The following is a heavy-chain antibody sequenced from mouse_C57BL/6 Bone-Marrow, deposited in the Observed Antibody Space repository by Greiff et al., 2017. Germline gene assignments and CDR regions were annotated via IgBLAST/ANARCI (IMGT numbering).Heavy chain of an antibody. V-gene: IGHV5-16*01. Sequence: EVKLVESEGGLVQPGRSMKLSCTASGFTFSDYYMAWVRQVPEKGLEWVANINYDGSSTYYLDSLKSRFIISRDNAKNILYLQMSSLKSEDTATYYCARVDYDYLTPFAYWGQGTLVTVSA. CDR1: GFTFSDYY. CDR2: INYDGSST. CDR3: ARVDYDYLTPFAY. D-gene: IGHD2-4*01. J-gene: IGHJ3*01.